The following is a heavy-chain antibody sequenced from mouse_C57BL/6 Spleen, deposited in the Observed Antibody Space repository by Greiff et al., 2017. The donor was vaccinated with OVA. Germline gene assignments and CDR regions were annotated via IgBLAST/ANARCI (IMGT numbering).Heavy chain of an antibody. CDR2: INPNNGGT. CDR3: EVPTLTARAMVDY. J-gene: IGHJ4*01. V-gene: IGHV1-26*01. D-gene: IGHD1-1*02. CDR1: GYTFTDYY. Sequence: EVQLQQSGPELVKPGASVKISCKASGYTFTDYYMNWVKQSHGKSLEWIGDINPNNGGTSYNQKFKGKATLTVDKSSSTAYMELRSLTSEDSAVYYCEVPTLTARAMVDYWGQGTSVTVSS.